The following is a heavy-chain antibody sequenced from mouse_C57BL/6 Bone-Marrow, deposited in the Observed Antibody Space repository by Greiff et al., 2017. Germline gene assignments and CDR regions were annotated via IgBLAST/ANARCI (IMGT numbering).Heavy chain of an antibody. J-gene: IGHJ2*01. V-gene: IGHV5-4*03. CDR1: GFTFSSYA. CDR3: AGLAFDY. CDR2: ISDGGSYT. Sequence: EVKLVEPGGGLVKPGGSLKLSCAASGFTFSSYAMSWVRQTPEKRLEWVATISDGGSYTYYPDNVKGRFTISRDNAKNNLYMQMSQLTSEDTAVYCCAGLAFDYWGQGTTLTVSS.